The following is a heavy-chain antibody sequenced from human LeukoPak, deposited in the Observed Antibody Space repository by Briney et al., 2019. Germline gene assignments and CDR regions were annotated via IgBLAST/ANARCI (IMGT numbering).Heavy chain of an antibody. J-gene: IGHJ3*02. D-gene: IGHD3-22*01. Sequence: PGGSLRLSCAASGFTFDDYGMSWVRQAPGKGLEWVSGINWNGGSTGYADSVKGRFTISRDNAKNSLYLQTNSLRAEDTALYYCAREASYDSSGYQGSTYDAFDIWGQGTMVTVSS. CDR2: INWNGGST. CDR1: GFTFDDYG. V-gene: IGHV3-20*04. CDR3: AREASYDSSGYQGSTYDAFDI.